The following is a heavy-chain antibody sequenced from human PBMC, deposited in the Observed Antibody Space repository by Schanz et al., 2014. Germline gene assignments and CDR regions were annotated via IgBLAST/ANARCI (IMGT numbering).Heavy chain of an antibody. D-gene: IGHD3-3*01. Sequence: EVQLLESGGGLVEPGGSLRLSCAASGFNFSDYAMCWVRQAPGKGLEWVSAISGSGGSTYYADSVKGRFTISRDNSKSTLYLQMNSLRAEDTAVYYCVRDSFFAFDYWGQGTLVTVSS. CDR1: GFNFSDYA. J-gene: IGHJ4*02. V-gene: IGHV3-23*01. CDR2: ISGSGGST. CDR3: VRDSFFAFDY.